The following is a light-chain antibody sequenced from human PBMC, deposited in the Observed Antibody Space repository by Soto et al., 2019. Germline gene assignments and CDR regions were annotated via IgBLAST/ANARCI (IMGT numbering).Light chain of an antibody. CDR2: GAS. V-gene: IGKV3-15*01. CDR3: QQYDNWPWT. J-gene: IGKJ1*01. CDR1: QSISDT. Sequence: EIVMTQSPATLSVSPGGRATLSCRASQSISDTLAWYQQKPGQAPRLLIYGASRRATGFPARFSGSGSGTDFTRTISRLQSEDFAVYYCQQYDNWPWTFGQGTKVEI.